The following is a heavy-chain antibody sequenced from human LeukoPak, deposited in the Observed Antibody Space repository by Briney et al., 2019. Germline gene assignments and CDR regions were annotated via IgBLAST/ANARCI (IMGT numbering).Heavy chain of an antibody. V-gene: IGHV1-69*05. Sequence: SVKVSCKASGGTFSSYAISWVRQAPGQGLEWMGGIIPTFGTANYAQKFQGRVSITTDESTSTAYMELSSLRSEDTAVYYCARGPADCSGGSCYPESNWFDPWGQGTLVTVSS. CDR3: ARGPADCSGGSCYPESNWFDP. J-gene: IGHJ5*02. CDR2: IIPTFGTA. D-gene: IGHD2-15*01. CDR1: GGTFSSYA.